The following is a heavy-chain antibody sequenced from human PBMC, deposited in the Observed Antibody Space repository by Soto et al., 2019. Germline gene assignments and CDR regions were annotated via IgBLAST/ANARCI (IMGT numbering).Heavy chain of an antibody. J-gene: IGHJ5*02. D-gene: IGHD6-6*01. CDR2: ISSSSSYI. V-gene: IGHV3-21*01. Sequence: GGSLRLSCAASGFTFSSYSMNWVRQAPGKGLEWVSSISSSSSYIYYADSVKGRFTISRDNAKNSLYLQMNSLRAEDTAVYYCARGPIAARPTEFDPWGQGTLVTVSS. CDR1: GFTFSSYS. CDR3: ARGPIAARPTEFDP.